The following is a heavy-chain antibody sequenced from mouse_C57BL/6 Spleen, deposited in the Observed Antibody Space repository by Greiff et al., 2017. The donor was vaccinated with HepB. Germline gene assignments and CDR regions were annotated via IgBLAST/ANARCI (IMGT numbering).Heavy chain of an antibody. CDR2: IDPSDSYT. CDR1: GYTFTSYW. CDR3: ARGGHYTASFDY. Sequence: QVQLQQPGAELVMPGASVKLSCKASGYTFTSYWMHWVKQRPGQGLEWIGEIDPSDSYTNYNQKFKGKSTLTVDKSSSTAYMQLSSLTSEDSAVYYYARGGHYTASFDYWGQGTTLTVSS. V-gene: IGHV1-69*01. D-gene: IGHD1-2*01. J-gene: IGHJ2*01.